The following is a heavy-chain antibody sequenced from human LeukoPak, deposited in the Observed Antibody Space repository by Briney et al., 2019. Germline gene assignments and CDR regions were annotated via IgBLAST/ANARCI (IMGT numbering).Heavy chain of an antibody. V-gene: IGHV4-59*12. CDR2: IYHSGST. CDR3: AGGQGSYGDY. Sequence: PSETLSLTCTVSGGSISSYYWSWIRQPPGKGLEWIGEIYHSGSTNYNPSLRSRVTISVDRSKNQFALKLTSVTAADTAVYYCAGGQGSYGDYWGQGTLVIVSS. D-gene: IGHD5-18*01. CDR1: GGSISSYY. J-gene: IGHJ4*02.